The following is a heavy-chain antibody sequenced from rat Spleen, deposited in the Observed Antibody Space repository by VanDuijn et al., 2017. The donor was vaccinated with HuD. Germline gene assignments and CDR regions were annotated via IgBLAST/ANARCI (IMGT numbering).Heavy chain of an antibody. CDR2: VDTGSGGT. CDR3: ARKGGYYSGPYYFDY. CDR1: GSIFTSYS. J-gene: IGHJ2*01. D-gene: IGHD1-1*01. V-gene: IGHV1-43*01. Sequence: QVQLQQSGAELAKPGSSVKISCRASGSIFTSYSISWIKQTTGQGLEYIGYVDTGSGGTNYNEKFKGKATLTADKSSSTAFMQLSSLPPDDSAVYYCARKGGYYSGPYYFDYWGQGVMVTVSS.